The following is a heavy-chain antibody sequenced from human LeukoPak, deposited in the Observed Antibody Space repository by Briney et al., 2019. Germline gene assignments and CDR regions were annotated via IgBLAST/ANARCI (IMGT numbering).Heavy chain of an antibody. D-gene: IGHD1-26*01. Sequence: GGSLRPSCAASGFTFSSYSMSWVRQAPGKGLEWVANIKQDGSEKYYVDSVKGRFTISRDNAKNSLYLQMNSLRAEDTAVYYCAREGSSPYYYYYYGMDVWGQGTTVTVSS. CDR2: IKQDGSEK. CDR1: GFTFSSYS. CDR3: AREGSSPYYYYYYGMDV. J-gene: IGHJ6*02. V-gene: IGHV3-7*01.